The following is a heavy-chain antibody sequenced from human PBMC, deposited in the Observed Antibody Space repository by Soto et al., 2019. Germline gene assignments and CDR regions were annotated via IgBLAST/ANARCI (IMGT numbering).Heavy chain of an antibody. J-gene: IGHJ5*02. CDR3: AKAPIPEVRGVKNWFNP. V-gene: IGHV3-23*01. Sequence: GGSLRLSCAASGFTFSSYAMSWVRQAPGKGLEWVSAISGSGGSTYYADSVKGRFTISRDNSKNTLYLLMNSLRAEDTAVYYCAKAPIPEVRGVKNWFNPWGQGTLVTVSS. CDR1: GFTFSSYA. CDR2: ISGSGGST. D-gene: IGHD3-10*01.